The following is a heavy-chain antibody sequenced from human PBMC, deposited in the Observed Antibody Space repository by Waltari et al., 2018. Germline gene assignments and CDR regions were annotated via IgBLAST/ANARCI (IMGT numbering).Heavy chain of an antibody. CDR2: ISSSSNTI. Sequence: EVQLVESGGGFVQPGGSRRLSCIASGLSLSKYGMNWVRPAPGKGLEWVSYISSSSNTIYYVDSVTGRFTISRDNAKNSMYLQMNSLRVEDTAVYYCARIYGDYLWGSYSVYWGQGTLVTVSS. CDR3: ARIYGDYLWGSYSVY. V-gene: IGHV3-48*04. D-gene: IGHD3-16*01. J-gene: IGHJ4*02. CDR1: GLSLSKYG.